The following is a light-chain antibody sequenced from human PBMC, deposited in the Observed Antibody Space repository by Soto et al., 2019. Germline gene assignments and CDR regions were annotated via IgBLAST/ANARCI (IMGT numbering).Light chain of an antibody. V-gene: IGLV1-51*01. CDR1: SSNIGNNY. CDR2: DNN. CDR3: GTWDHSLDAGV. Sequence: QSVLTQPPSVSAAPGQKVTISCSGSSSNIGNNYVSWYQQHPGTAPKLLIYDNNKRPSGIPDRFPGSKSGTSATLGITGLQNGDEAEYYCGTWDHSLDAGVFGGGTKLTVL. J-gene: IGLJ3*02.